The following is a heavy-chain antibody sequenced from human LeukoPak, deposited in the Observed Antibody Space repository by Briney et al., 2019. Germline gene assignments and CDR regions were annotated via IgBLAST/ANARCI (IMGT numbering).Heavy chain of an antibody. V-gene: IGHV3-53*01. CDR2: IYNGGST. CDR3: ARRYYMDV. J-gene: IGHJ6*03. CDR1: GFNVSNNY. Sequence: PGGSLRLSCAASGFNVSNNYMSWVRQAPGKGLEWVSLIYNGGSTYYVDSVKGRFTIPRDTSKNALYLQMNSLRAEDTAVYYCARRYYMDVWGKGTTVTVSS.